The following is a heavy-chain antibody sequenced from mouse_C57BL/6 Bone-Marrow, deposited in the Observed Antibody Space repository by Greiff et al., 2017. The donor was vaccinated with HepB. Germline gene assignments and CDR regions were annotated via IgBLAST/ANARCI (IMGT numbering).Heavy chain of an antibody. CDR3: ARIYYGSSYVEHYFDY. CDR2: ISGGGGNT. Sequence: EVQRVESGGGLVKPGGSLKLSCAASGFTFSSYTMSWVRQTPEKRLEWVATISGGGGNTYYPDSVKGRFTISSDNAKNTLYLQMSSLRSEDTALYYCARIYYGSSYVEHYFDYWGQGTTLTVSS. D-gene: IGHD1-1*01. J-gene: IGHJ2*01. V-gene: IGHV5-9*01. CDR1: GFTFSSYT.